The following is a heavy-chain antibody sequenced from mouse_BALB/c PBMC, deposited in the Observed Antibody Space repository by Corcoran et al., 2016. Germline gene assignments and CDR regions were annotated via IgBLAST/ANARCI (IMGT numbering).Heavy chain of an antibody. CDR2: IDPANGNT. J-gene: IGHJ3*01. CDR3: APQTARATSLFAY. D-gene: IGHD3-2*01. Sequence: EVQLQQSGAELVQPGASVKLSCKTSGFNIKDTYMHWVKQRPEQGLEWIGRIDPANGNTKYDPKFQGKATITADTSSNSAYLQLSSLTSEDTAVYYCAPQTARATSLFAYLGQGTLVTVSA. V-gene: IGHV14-3*02. CDR1: GFNIKDTY.